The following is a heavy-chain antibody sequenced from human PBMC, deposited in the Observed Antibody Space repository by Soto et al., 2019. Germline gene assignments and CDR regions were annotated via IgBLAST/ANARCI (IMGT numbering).Heavy chain of an antibody. J-gene: IGHJ4*02. CDR1: GFTFSSYD. CDR2: IGTAGDT. V-gene: IGHV3-13*04. CDR3: ARVGGLRFFDY. Sequence: EVQLVESGGGLVQPGGSLRLSCAASGFTFSSYDMHWVRQATGKGLEWVSSIGTAGDTYYPGSVKGRFTISRENAKNSLYLQMNSLRAADAAVYYCARVGGLRFFDYWGQGTLVTVSS. D-gene: IGHD5-12*01.